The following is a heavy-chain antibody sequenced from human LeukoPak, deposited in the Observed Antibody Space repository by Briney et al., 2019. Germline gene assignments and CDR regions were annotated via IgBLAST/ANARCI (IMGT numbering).Heavy chain of an antibody. CDR2: LSGSGGST. CDR1: GFTFGDYA. CDR3: SKAANLGRQLGREHYYYYYMDV. D-gene: IGHD6-13*01. J-gene: IGHJ6*03. V-gene: IGHV3-23*01. Sequence: PGGSLRLSYTASGFTFGDYAMIWVRQAPGKGLEWVSALSGSGGSTYYAVSVKGRFTISRDNSKNTLYLQINSLRAEGTAVYYCSKAANLGRQLGREHYYYYYMDVWGKGTTVTVSS.